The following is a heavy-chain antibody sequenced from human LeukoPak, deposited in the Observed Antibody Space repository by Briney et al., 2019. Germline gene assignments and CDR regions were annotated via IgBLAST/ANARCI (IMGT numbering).Heavy chain of an antibody. CDR2: ISWNSCSI. V-gene: IGHV3-9*01. Sequence: LPGGSLRLSCAASGFTFDDYAMPWVRQAPGKGLEWVSGISWNSCSIGYADSVKGRFTISRDNAKNSLYLQMNSLRAEDTALYYCAKEASGYDYDYFDYWGQGTLVTVSS. J-gene: IGHJ4*02. CDR3: AKEASGYDYDYFDY. CDR1: GFTFDDYA. D-gene: IGHD5-12*01.